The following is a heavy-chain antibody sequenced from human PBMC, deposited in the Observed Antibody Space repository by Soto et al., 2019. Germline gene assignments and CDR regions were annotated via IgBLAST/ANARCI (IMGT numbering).Heavy chain of an antibody. CDR1: GFNFHAYG. D-gene: IGHD6-19*01. CDR2: LSHDGTVT. CDR3: ARDWGSSGWYNWFDS. V-gene: IGHV3-30*03. Sequence: QVQLVESGGGVVQPGRSLRLSCGASGFNFHAYGMHWVRQAPGKGLEWVAMLSHDGTVTYYGDSVRGRFTVSRDESKNTLYLQMNSLRPDDTAMYYCARDWGSSGWYNWFDSWGQGTLVTVSS. J-gene: IGHJ5*01.